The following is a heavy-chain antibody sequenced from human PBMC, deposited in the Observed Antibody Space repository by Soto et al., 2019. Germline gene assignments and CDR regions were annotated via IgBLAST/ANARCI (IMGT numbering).Heavy chain of an antibody. V-gene: IGHV3-15*01. D-gene: IGHD1-7*01. CDR2: VRSKADGGTT. CDR1: GFTFANAW. CDR3: RRDWDYPVL. J-gene: IGHJ4*02. Sequence: EVQLVESGGGLVKPGGSLRLSCAASGFTFANAWMSWVRQAPGKGLEWVGRVRSKADGGTTDYAAPVKGRFTISRDDSENTLYLQMNSLKIVDTAVYYCRRDWDYPVLWGQGTLVTVSS.